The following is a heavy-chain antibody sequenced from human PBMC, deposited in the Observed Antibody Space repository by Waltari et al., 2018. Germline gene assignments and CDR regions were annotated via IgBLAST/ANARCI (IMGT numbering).Heavy chain of an antibody. J-gene: IGHJ4*02. V-gene: IGHV3-30*01. CDR1: GFTFSSYA. CDR2: ISYDGSNK. Sequence: QVQLVESGGGVVQPGRSLRLSCAASGFTFSSYAMHWVRQAPGKGLEWVAVISYDGSNKYYAGSVKGRFTVSRENSKNTLYLQMNSLRAEDTAVYYCARDLPLRGYYDSSGYTFDYWGQGTLVTVSS. CDR3: ARDLPLRGYYDSSGYTFDY. D-gene: IGHD3-22*01.